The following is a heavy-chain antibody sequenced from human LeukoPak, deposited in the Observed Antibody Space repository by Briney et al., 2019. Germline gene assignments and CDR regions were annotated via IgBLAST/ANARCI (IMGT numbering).Heavy chain of an antibody. CDR2: INHSGST. CDR3: ASAHCSSTSCYSDFDY. D-gene: IGHD2-2*01. Sequence: SETLSLTCAVYGGSFSGYYWSWIRQPPGKGLEWIGEINHSGSTNYNPSLKSRVTISVDTSKNQFSLKLSSVTAADTAVYYCASAHCSSTSCYSDFDYWGQGTLVTVS. CDR1: GGSFSGYY. V-gene: IGHV4-34*01. J-gene: IGHJ4*02.